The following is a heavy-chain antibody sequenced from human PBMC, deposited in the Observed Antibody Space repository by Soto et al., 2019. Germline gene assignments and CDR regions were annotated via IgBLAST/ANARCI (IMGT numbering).Heavy chain of an antibody. J-gene: IGHJ6*02. D-gene: IGHD2-15*01. CDR2: INPNSGGT. CDR3: AEGYCSGGSCPATDYYYGMGV. V-gene: IGHV1-2*02. Sequence: ASVKVSCKASGYTFTGYYMHWVRQAPGQGLEWMGWINPNSGGTNYAQKFQGRVTMTRDTSISTAYMELSRLRSDDTAVYYCAEGYCSGGSCPATDYYYGMGVWGQGTTVTVSS. CDR1: GYTFTGYY.